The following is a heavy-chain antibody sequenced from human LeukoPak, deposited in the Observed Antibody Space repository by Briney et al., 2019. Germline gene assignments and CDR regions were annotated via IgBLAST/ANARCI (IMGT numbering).Heavy chain of an antibody. V-gene: IGHV4-31*03. J-gene: IGHJ3*02. CDR2: IYYSGSS. D-gene: IGHD3-22*01. CDR3: ASSPPYGDSSGAFDI. CDR1: GGSINNGGYY. Sequence: PSQTLSLTCTVSGGSINNGGYYWSWIRQHPGKGLEWIGYIYYSGSSYYNPSLRSRVTISVDTSKNHFSLKLSSVTAADTAVYYCASSPPYGDSSGAFDIWGQGTMVTVSS.